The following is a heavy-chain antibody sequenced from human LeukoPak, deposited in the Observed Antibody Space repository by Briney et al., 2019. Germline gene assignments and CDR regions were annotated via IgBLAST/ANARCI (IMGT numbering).Heavy chain of an antibody. J-gene: IGHJ3*02. CDR3: AKDLGRDYGDYIAAFDI. CDR2: ISGSGGST. D-gene: IGHD4-17*01. Sequence: GGSLRLSCAASGFTFSSYAMSRVRQAPGKGLEWVSAISGSGGSTYYADSVKGRFTISRDNSKNTLYLQMNSLRAEDTAVYYCAKDLGRDYGDYIAAFDIWGQGTMVTVSS. CDR1: GFTFSSYA. V-gene: IGHV3-23*01.